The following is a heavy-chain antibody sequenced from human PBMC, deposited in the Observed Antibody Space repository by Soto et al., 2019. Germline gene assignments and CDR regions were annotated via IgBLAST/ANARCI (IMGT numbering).Heavy chain of an antibody. V-gene: IGHV1-69*01. CDR2: IIPLIGTP. CDR3: ARSTVGTGHFDS. CDR1: GGTFSGSA. D-gene: IGHD4-17*01. Sequence: QVQLVQSGAEVQKPGSSVKVSCKASGGTFSGSALTWVRQAPGQGLEWIGGIIPLIGTPTYAQRFQDRVTITADESTKTAFLEMSTLRSEDTAVYYSARSTVGTGHFDSWGQGSLVTVSS. J-gene: IGHJ4*02.